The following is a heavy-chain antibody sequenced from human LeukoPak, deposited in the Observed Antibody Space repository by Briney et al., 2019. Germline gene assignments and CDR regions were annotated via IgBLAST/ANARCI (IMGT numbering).Heavy chain of an antibody. CDR2: ISYDGGNK. CDR1: GFTFSSYA. J-gene: IGHJ4*02. CDR3: ARDRGDYYDSSGPLDY. V-gene: IGHV3-30-3*01. Sequence: PGGSLRLSCAASGFTFSSYAMHWVRQAPGKGLGWVAVISYDGGNKYYADSVKGRFTISRDNTKNTLYLQMNSLRAEDTAVYYCARDRGDYYDSSGPLDYWGQGTLVTVSS. D-gene: IGHD3-22*01.